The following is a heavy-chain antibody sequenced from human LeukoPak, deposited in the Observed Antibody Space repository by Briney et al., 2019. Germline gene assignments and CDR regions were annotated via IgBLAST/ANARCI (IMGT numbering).Heavy chain of an antibody. V-gene: IGHV1-69*04. J-gene: IGHJ6*02. D-gene: IGHD3-10*01. CDR1: GGTFSSYA. CDR2: IIPIFGIA. Sequence: SVKVSCKASGGTFSSYAISWVRQAPGHGLEWMGRIIPIFGIANYAQKFQGRVTITADKSTSTAYMELSSLRSEDTAVYYCASTNYYYGSGSYLYYYYYGMDVWGQGTTVTVSS. CDR3: ASTNYYYGSGSYLYYYYYGMDV.